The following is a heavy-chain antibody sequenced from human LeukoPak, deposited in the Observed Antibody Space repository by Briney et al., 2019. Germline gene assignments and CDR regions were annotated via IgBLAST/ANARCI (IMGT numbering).Heavy chain of an antibody. J-gene: IGHJ4*02. D-gene: IGHD3-10*01. CDR1: GGSFSGYY. V-gene: IGHV4-34*01. CDR2: INHSGST. CDR3: ARNGVRGVKKPYYFDY. Sequence: SKTLSLICAVYGGSFSGYYWTWIRQPPGKGLEWIGEINHSGSTNYNPSLKSRVTISVDTSKNQFSLKLSSVTAADTAVYYCARNGVRGVKKPYYFDYWGQGTLVTVSS.